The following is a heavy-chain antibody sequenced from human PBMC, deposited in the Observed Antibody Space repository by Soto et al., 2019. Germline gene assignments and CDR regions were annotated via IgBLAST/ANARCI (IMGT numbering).Heavy chain of an antibody. CDR1: GFTFSSYS. CDR3: ARGPHIVVVPAAPYYFDY. Sequence: GGSLRLSCAASGFTFSSYSMNWVRQAPGKGLEWVSYISSSSSTIYYADSVKGRFTISRDNAKNSLYLQMNSLRAEDTAVYYCARGPHIVVVPAAPYYFDYWGQGTLVTVSS. CDR2: ISSSSSTI. J-gene: IGHJ4*02. D-gene: IGHD2-2*01. V-gene: IGHV3-48*01.